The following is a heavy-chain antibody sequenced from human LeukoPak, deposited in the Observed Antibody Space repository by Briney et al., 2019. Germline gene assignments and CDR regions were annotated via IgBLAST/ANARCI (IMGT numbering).Heavy chain of an antibody. Sequence: PSETLSLTCTVSGGSISTYYWSWIRQPPGKGLEWIGYIYGSGGANYNPSLRSRVTISVDTSKMQFSLKLSSVSAADTAVYYCTRSGVVGATTVDYWGQGIRVTVSS. V-gene: IGHV4-59*01. CDR3: TRSGVVGATTVDY. CDR2: IYGSGGA. J-gene: IGHJ4*02. CDR1: GGSISTYY. D-gene: IGHD1-26*01.